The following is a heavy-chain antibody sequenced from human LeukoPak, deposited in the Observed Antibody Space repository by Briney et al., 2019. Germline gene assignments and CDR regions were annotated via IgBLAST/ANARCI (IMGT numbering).Heavy chain of an antibody. J-gene: IGHJ4*02. CDR2: IRQDDSEK. CDR1: GFTFSDYW. D-gene: IGHD4-23*01. Sequence: GGSLRLSCSASGFTFSDYWMMWVRQAPGKGLEWVGNIRQDDSEKNYVDSVKGRFTISRDNAKLSLYLQMNSLRAEDTAVYYCATDRKVGTWDPRFNYWGQGTLVTVSS. CDR3: ATDRKVGTWDPRFNY. V-gene: IGHV3-7*01.